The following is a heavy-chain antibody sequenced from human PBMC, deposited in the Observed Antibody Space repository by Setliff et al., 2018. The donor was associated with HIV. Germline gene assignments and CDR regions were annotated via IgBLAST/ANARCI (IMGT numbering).Heavy chain of an antibody. CDR3: ASLAG. CDR2: ISSSSSYI. CDR1: GFTFSSYS. Sequence: GGSLRLSCAASGFTFSSYSMNWVRQAPGKGLEWVSSISSSSSYIYYADSVKGRFTISRDNAKNSLFLQMNSLRVDDTALYYCASLAGWGQGTQVTVSS. J-gene: IGHJ4*02. V-gene: IGHV3-21*04.